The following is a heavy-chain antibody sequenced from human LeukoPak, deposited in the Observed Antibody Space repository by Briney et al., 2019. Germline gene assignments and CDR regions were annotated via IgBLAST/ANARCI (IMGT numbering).Heavy chain of an antibody. CDR1: GFTFSSYA. J-gene: IGHJ4*02. CDR2: ISGSGDNT. D-gene: IGHD3-22*01. CDR3: AKGSYYDSSGSFYFDY. Sequence: GGSLRLSCAASGFTFSSYAMSWVRQAPGKGVEWVAGISGSGDNTYYADSVKGRFTISRDNSKKRLYVQGNSLGTEDTAAYYCAKGSYYDSSGSFYFDYWGQGTLVTVSS. V-gene: IGHV3-23*01.